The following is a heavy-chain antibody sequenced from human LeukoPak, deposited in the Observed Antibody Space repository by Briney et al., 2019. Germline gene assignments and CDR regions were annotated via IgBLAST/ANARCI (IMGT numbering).Heavy chain of an antibody. D-gene: IGHD3-22*01. Sequence: GGSLRLSCEGSGFIFSSYGMHWVRQAPGKGLEWVAVISYDGSNKYYADSVKGRFTISRDNSKNTLYLQMNSLRAEDAAVYYCAKEGTALDSSGYYYYYYGMDVWGQGTTVTVSS. CDR1: GFIFSSYG. CDR2: ISYDGSNK. J-gene: IGHJ6*02. V-gene: IGHV3-30*18. CDR3: AKEGTALDSSGYYYYYYGMDV.